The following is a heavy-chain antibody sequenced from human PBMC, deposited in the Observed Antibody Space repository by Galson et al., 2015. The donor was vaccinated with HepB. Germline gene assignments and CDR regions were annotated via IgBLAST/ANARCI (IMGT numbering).Heavy chain of an antibody. CDR1: GFTFSSYS. V-gene: IGHV3-21*01. CDR3: ARWYSYGYDSPSYFDY. CDR2: ISSSSSYI. D-gene: IGHD5-18*01. Sequence: SLRLSCAASGFTFSSYSMNWVRQAPGKGLEWVSSISSSSSYIYYADSVKGRFTISRDNAKNSLYLQMNSLRAEDTAVYYCARWYSYGYDSPSYFDYWGQGTLVTVSS. J-gene: IGHJ4*02.